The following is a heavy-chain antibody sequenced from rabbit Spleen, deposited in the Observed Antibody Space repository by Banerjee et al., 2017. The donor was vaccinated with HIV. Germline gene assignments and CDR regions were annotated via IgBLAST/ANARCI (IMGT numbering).Heavy chain of an antibody. D-gene: IGHD6-1*01. V-gene: IGHV1S7*01. J-gene: IGHJ4*01. CDR1: GFTLSSYY. CDR3: ARGPPYAGYAGYGYVYLNL. CDR2: IDPVFGRT. Sequence: QLEESAGGLVQPGGSLKLSCKASGFTLSSYYMNWVRQAPGKGLEWIGYIDPVFGRTYYASWVNGRFTISSHNAQNTLYLQLNSLTAADTATYFCARGPPYAGYAGYGYVYLNLWGPGTLVTVS.